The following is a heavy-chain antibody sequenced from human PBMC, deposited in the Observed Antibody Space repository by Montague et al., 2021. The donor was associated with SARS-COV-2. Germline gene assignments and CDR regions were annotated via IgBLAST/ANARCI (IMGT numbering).Heavy chain of an antibody. CDR1: GDSVSHDF. CDR2: VYYSRSS. V-gene: IGHV4-59*02. CDR3: VGDPASSGSGTFYDY. D-gene: IGHD1-26*01. Sequence: SETLSLTCTVSGDSVSHDFWTWIRQPPGKGLEWIGYVYYSRSSSYNPSLRGRVSIAVDTSKNQFSLRLSTVTAADTAIYYCVGDPASSGSGTFYDYWGQGTLVAVSS. J-gene: IGHJ4*02.